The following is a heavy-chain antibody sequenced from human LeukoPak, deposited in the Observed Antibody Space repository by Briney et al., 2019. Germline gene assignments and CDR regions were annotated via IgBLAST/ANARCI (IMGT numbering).Heavy chain of an antibody. V-gene: IGHV3-72*01. CDR1: RFTFSDPY. CDR2: TRNKTQKYTT. Sequence: PVGSLRLSCAASRFTFSDPYMGWGRQAPGEGLEWGGRTRNKTQKYTTEYAASVKGRFIVSRDDSKNSMYLQMNSVKTKKTSVYYCTRGAYCTGGRRPGPFDIWGQGTTVTVSS. D-gene: IGHD2-8*02. CDR3: TRGAYCTGGRRPGPFDI. J-gene: IGHJ3*02.